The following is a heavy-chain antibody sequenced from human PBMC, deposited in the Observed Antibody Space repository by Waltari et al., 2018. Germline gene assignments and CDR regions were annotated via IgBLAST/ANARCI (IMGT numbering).Heavy chain of an antibody. D-gene: IGHD2-2*01. CDR2: IRSETYGGTI. J-gene: IGHJ6*02. V-gene: IGHV3-49*03. Sequence: DVQVVESGGGLVQPVRSRRLACTGSGFTFGAYPLSWFRQGPGKGLGGVGLIRSETYGGTIDYAASVKGRFSISRDDSKSIADLQMNGLKTDDTGVYYCARDQLAYGMDVWGQGTTVTVS. CDR1: GFTFGAYP. CDR3: ARDQLAYGMDV.